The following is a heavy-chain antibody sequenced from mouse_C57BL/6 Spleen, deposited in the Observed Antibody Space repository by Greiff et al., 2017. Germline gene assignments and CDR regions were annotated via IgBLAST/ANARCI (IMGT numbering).Heavy chain of an antibody. CDR2: IWSGGST. CDR1: GFSLTSYG. J-gene: IGHJ4*01. CDR3: AKLGPYYYAMDY. V-gene: IGHV2-4*01. D-gene: IGHD4-1*01. Sequence: QVQLKESGPGLVQPSQSLSITCTVSGFSLTSYGVHLVRQPPGKGLEWLGVIWSGGSTDYNAAFISRLSISKDNSKSQVFFKMNSLQADDTAIYYCAKLGPYYYAMDYWGQGTSVTVSS.